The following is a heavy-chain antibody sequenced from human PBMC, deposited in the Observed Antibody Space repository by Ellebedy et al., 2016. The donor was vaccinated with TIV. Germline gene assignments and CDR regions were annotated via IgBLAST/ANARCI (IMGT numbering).Heavy chain of an antibody. CDR3: ARRGLAAGGTLLYY. CDR2: ISTITNY. J-gene: IGHJ4*02. Sequence: GESLKISCAASGFTFSTYSLNWVRQAPGKGLEWVSSISTITNYADSVRGRFTISRDNAKNSLYLQMNSLRAEDTAVYYCARRGLAAGGTLLYYWGQGTLVTVSS. D-gene: IGHD6-13*01. V-gene: IGHV3-21*04. CDR1: GFTFSTYS.